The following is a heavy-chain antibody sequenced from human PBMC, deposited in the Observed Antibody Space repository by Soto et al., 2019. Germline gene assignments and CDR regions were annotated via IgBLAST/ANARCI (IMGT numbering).Heavy chain of an antibody. CDR1: GYTFSSYA. J-gene: IGHJ4*02. Sequence: QVHLVQSGAEVRKPGASVKVSCKASGYTFSSYAMHWVRQAPGQSLEWMGWINAGYGNTKSSQKFQDRVTISRDTSAGTAYMVLPSLRSEDTAVYYCASDTGDGTFDFWGQGTLVTVSS. CDR3: ASDTGDGTFDF. D-gene: IGHD7-27*01. V-gene: IGHV1-3*01. CDR2: INAGYGNT.